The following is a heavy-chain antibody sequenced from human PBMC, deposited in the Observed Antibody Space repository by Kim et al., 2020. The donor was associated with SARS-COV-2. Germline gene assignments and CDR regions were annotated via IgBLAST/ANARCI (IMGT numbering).Heavy chain of an antibody. Sequence: LNGMGTIHPGAPDTHYIPAMPGQVTISANKSNSPAYLQWSSLKASDTAMYYCAGADISPCYLDYWGQGTLVTVSS. D-gene: IGHD3-9*01. CDR2: IHPGAPDT. J-gene: IGHJ4*02. V-gene: IGHV5-51*01. CDR3: AGADISPCYLDY.